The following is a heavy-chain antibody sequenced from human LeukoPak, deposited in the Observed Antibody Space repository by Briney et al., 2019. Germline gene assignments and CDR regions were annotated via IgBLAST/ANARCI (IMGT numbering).Heavy chain of an antibody. J-gene: IGHJ6*02. CDR1: GGSISYYY. D-gene: IGHD4-17*01. Sequence: SETLSLTCTVSGGSISYYYWGWIRQSPGKGLEWIGYIYYSGTTNYNPSLKSRVTISVDTSKNQFSLQLRSVTAADTAVYYCAREDPQTTVPEGMDVWGQGTTVTVSS. V-gene: IGHV4-59*01. CDR2: IYYSGTT. CDR3: AREDPQTTVPEGMDV.